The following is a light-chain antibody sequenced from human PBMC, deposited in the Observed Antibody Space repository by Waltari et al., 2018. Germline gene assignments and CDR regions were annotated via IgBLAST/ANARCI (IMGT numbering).Light chain of an antibody. CDR3: NSYTGRNSWL. J-gene: IGLJ3*02. CDR1: SSDVGFYHY. V-gene: IGLV2-14*03. CDR2: DVF. Sequence: QSALTPPASVSGSPGQSLPISCPGSSSDVGFYHYVSWYQPHPGTVPTPIILDVFEQPSGFSNRFSGTKSGNTAYLTISGLQADDEAEYYCNSYTGRNSWLFGGGTKLTVL.